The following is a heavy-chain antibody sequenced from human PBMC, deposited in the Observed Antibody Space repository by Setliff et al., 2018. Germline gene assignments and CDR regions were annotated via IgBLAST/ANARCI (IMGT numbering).Heavy chain of an antibody. Sequence: PSETLSLTCAVSGSSIISDYYWVWIRQPPGRGLEWIGSIYHSGSTYYNPSLKSRVTISVDTSKNQFSLRLNSATAADTAVYYCARLRGAFDYWGQGTLVTVSS. CDR2: IYHSGST. V-gene: IGHV4-38-2*01. CDR1: GSSIISDYY. CDR3: ARLRGAFDY. D-gene: IGHD3-16*01. J-gene: IGHJ4*02.